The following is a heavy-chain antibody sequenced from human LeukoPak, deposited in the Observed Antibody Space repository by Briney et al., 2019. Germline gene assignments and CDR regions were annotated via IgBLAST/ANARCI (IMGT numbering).Heavy chain of an antibody. J-gene: IGHJ3*02. Sequence: SETLSLTCAVSGGSISTNKWWTWVRQSPGKGLEWIGHIQHSGGTYYSPSLRSRVTMSLDRSKNQFSLNLSSATAADTAVYYCASPMTLVLRGLAGIDAFNIWGQGTMVTVSS. CDR3: ASPMTLVLRGLAGIDAFNI. CDR2: IQHSGGT. V-gene: IGHV4-4*02. D-gene: IGHD3-22*01. CDR1: GGSISTNKW.